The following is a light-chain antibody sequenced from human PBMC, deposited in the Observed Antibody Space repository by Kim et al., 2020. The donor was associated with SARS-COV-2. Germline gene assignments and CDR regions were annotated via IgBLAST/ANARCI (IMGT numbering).Light chain of an antibody. Sequence: SYELTQPPSVSVSPGQTVTLTCSGDKLGEKYSCWYQQRSGQSPILLIYQDFKRPSGIPERFSGSNFGNTATLIISGTQTVDEADYYCQAWDSGTVVFGGGTKLTVL. J-gene: IGLJ2*01. V-gene: IGLV3-1*01. CDR2: QDF. CDR3: QAWDSGTVV. CDR1: KLGEKY.